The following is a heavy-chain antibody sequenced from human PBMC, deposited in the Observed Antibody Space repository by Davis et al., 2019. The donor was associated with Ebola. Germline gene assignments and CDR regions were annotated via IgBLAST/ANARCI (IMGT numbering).Heavy chain of an antibody. CDR2: MNPNSGNT. D-gene: IGHD3-10*01. J-gene: IGHJ5*02. CDR1: GYTFTSYD. V-gene: IGHV1-8*01. CDR3: ARGREGFMVQGVNVGWFDP. Sequence: ASVKVSCKASGYTFTSYDINWVRQATGQGLEWMGWMNPNSGNTGYAQKFQGRVTMTRNTSISTAYMELSSLRSEDTAVYYCARGREGFMVQGVNVGWFDPWGQGTLVTVSS.